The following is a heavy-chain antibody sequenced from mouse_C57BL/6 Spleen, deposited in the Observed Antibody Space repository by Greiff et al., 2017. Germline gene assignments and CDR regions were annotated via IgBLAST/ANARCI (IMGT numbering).Heavy chain of an antibody. CDR2: IYPGDGDT. D-gene: IGHD1-1*01. CDR1: GYAFSSYW. CDR3: ARFHYYGSSSDD. J-gene: IGHJ2*01. Sequence: QVQLQQSGAELVKPGASVKISCKASGYAFSSYWMNWVKQRPGKGLEWIGQIYPGDGDTNYNGKFKGKATLTADKSSSTAYMQLSSLTSEDSAVYFCARFHYYGSSSDDWGQGTTLTVSS. V-gene: IGHV1-80*01.